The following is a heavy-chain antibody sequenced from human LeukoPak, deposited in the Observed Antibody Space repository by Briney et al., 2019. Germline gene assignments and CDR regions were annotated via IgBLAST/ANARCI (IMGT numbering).Heavy chain of an antibody. V-gene: IGHV3-23*01. D-gene: IGHD5-24*01. CDR1: GFTFSSYA. Sequence: GGSLRLSCAASGFTFSSYAMSWVRQAPGKGLESVSSISTAGDRTYYTDSVKGRFAISRDNSKNTLYLQMNSLRAEDTAVYYCAKILERELQYYYYGMDVWGQGTTVTVSS. CDR2: ISTAGDRT. J-gene: IGHJ6*02. CDR3: AKILERELQYYYYGMDV.